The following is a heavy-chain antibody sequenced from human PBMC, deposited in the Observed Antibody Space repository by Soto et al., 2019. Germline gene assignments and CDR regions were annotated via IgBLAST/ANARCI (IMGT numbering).Heavy chain of an antibody. CDR3: ARDRGGYERIDY. J-gene: IGHJ4*02. Sequence: QVQLQESGPGLVKPSQTLSLTCTVSGGSISSGDSYWSWIRQPPGKGLEWIGYIYYSGSTYYNPSLKSRVTISVATSKTQFSLKLSSVTAADTAVYYCARDRGGYERIDYWGQGTLVTVSS. V-gene: IGHV4-30-4*01. CDR1: GGSISSGDSY. D-gene: IGHD5-12*01. CDR2: IYYSGST.